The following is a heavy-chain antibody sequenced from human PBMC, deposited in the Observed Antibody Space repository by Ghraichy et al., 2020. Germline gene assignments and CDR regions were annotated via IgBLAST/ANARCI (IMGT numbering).Heavy chain of an antibody. D-gene: IGHD6-13*01. CDR2: INLDGSQK. J-gene: IGHJ4*02. CDR3: ARDSGIAAANS. Sequence: GGSLRLSCAISGFTVSSHWMSWVRQAPGKGLEWVANINLDGSQKYYVDSVKGRFTISRDNAKNLLFLQMTSLRADDTAVYYCARDSGIAAANSWGQGTLVTVSS. CDR1: GFTVSSHW. V-gene: IGHV3-7*01.